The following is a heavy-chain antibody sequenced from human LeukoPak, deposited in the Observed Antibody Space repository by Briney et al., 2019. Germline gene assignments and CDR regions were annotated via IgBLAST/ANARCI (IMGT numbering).Heavy chain of an antibody. J-gene: IGHJ1*01. CDR3: ARRPHHYDSSGVYYPEYFQH. D-gene: IGHD3-22*01. V-gene: IGHV4-31*03. CDR1: GGSISSGDYY. Sequence: SETLSLTCTVSGGSISSGDYYWSWIRQHPGNGLEWIGYIYYSGNTYYNPSLKRRVTISVDTSKNQFSLKLSSVTAADTAVYYCARRPHHYDSSGVYYPEYFQHWGQGTLVTASS. CDR2: IYYSGNT.